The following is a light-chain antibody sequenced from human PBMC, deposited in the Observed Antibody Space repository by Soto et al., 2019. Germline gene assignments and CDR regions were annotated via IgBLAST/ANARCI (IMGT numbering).Light chain of an antibody. CDR2: DAS. CDR3: QQYGDWPGA. J-gene: IGKJ4*01. Sequence: EIVMTQSPPTLSVSPGERATLSCRASQSLGSKLAWYQQRPGQAPRLLIYDASNRATGIPARFSGSGSGTEFSLTISSLQSEDFAVYSCQQYGDWPGAFGGGTKVEIK. CDR1: QSLGSK. V-gene: IGKV3D-15*01.